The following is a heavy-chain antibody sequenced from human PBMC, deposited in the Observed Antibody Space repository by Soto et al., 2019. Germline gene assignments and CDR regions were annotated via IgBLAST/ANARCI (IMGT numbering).Heavy chain of an antibody. Sequence: PGASLTLSWETSGFTFSSYCMSWVRQAPGQGLECVSSISNGGDGTDYADSVKGRFTISRDNSKSTLFLQMNSLRAEDTAIYYCAKSRSGWYVFDHWSQGT. CDR1: GFTFSSYC. CDR3: AKSRSGWYVFDH. V-gene: IGHV3-23*01. J-gene: IGHJ4*02. D-gene: IGHD6-19*01. CDR2: ISNGGDGT.